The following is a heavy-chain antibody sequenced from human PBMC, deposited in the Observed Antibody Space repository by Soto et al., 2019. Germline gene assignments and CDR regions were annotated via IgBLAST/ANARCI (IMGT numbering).Heavy chain of an antibody. D-gene: IGHD6-13*01. CDR3: ARGYPELYSSSWYPQSDY. CDR1: GYTFTSYG. CDR2: ISGYNTMT. J-gene: IGHJ4*02. V-gene: IGHV1-18*01. Sequence: ASVKVSCKASGYTFTSYGISWVRQAPGQGLEWMGWISGYNTMTNYVQKLQGRVTMTTDTSTSTAYMELRSLRSDDTAVYYCARGYPELYSSSWYPQSDYWGQGTLVTVSS.